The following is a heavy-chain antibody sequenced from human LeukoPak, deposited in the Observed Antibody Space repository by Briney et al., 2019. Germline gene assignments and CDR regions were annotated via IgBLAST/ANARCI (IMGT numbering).Heavy chain of an antibody. D-gene: IGHD6-13*01. Sequence: SETLSLTCTVSGGSISSYYWSWIRQPAGKGLEWIGRIYTSGSTNYNPSLKSRVTMSVDTSKNQFSLKLSSVTAADTAVYYCARERQQLGLYYYYYMDVWGKGTTVTISS. J-gene: IGHJ6*03. CDR3: ARERQQLGLYYYYYMDV. CDR2: IYTSGST. CDR1: GGSISSYY. V-gene: IGHV4-4*07.